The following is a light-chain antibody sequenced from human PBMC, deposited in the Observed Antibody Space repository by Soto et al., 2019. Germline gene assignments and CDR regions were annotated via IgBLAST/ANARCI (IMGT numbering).Light chain of an antibody. CDR3: FSFTSSITHV. Sequence: QSALTQPASVSGSPGQSVTISCTGTGSDFGSYKFVSWYQHHPGTVPKVIIYETSKRPSGVSDRFSGSKSGNTASLTISGLQAEDEADYSCFSFTSSITHVFGRGTKVTV. CDR1: GSDFGSYKF. J-gene: IGLJ1*01. V-gene: IGLV2-23*01. CDR2: ETS.